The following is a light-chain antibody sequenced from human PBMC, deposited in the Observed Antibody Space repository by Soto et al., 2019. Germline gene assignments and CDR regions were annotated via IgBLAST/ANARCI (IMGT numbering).Light chain of an antibody. CDR3: QQDGNSPPT. CDR1: QSVSSSY. V-gene: IGKV3-20*01. Sequence: EIVLTQSPGTLSLSPGERATLSCRASQSVSSSYLAWYQQKPGQAPRLLIYGASSRATGIPDRFSGSGSGTDFTLNISRLETEDFAVYYCQQDGNSPPTFGQGTKVEIK. CDR2: GAS. J-gene: IGKJ1*01.